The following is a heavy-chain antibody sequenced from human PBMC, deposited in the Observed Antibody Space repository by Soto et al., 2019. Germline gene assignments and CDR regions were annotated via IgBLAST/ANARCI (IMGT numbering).Heavy chain of an antibody. CDR1: GFTFSSYE. Sequence: PGGSLRLSCAASGFTFSSYEMNWVRQAPGKGLEWVSYISSSGSTIYYADSVKGRLTISRDNAKNSLYLQMNSLRAEDTAVYYCARGGYSYGSHLYYYYGMDGWGQGTTVTSP. V-gene: IGHV3-48*03. J-gene: IGHJ6*02. CDR2: ISSSGSTI. CDR3: ARGGYSYGSHLYYYYGMDG. D-gene: IGHD5-18*01.